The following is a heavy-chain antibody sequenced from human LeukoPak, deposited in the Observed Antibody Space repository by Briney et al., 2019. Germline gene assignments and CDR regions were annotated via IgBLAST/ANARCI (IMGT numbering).Heavy chain of an antibody. CDR3: ARATALDSSIDY. CDR2: INPNGGST. D-gene: IGHD3-22*01. Sequence: ASVKVSCKASGYTFTSYYMHWVRQAPGQGLEWMGIINPNGGSTSYAQKFQGRVTMTRDTSTSTVYVELSSLRSEDTAVYYCARATALDSSIDYWGQGTLVTVSS. V-gene: IGHV1-46*01. J-gene: IGHJ4*02. CDR1: GYTFTSYY.